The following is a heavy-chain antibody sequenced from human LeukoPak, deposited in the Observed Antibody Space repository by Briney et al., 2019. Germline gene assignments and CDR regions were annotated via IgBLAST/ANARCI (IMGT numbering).Heavy chain of an antibody. D-gene: IGHD3-9*01. J-gene: IGHJ6*02. CDR1: GFSFSNYA. CDR3: ARDVLRYFDWLSPGYGMDV. V-gene: IGHV3-23*01. CDR2: ITGSGGST. Sequence: GGSLRLSCAASGFSFSNYAMSWVRQTPGKGLEWVSAITGSGGSTYHADSVKGRFTISRDNSKNTLYLQMNSLRAEDTAVYYCARDVLRYFDWLSPGYGMDVWGQGTTVTVSS.